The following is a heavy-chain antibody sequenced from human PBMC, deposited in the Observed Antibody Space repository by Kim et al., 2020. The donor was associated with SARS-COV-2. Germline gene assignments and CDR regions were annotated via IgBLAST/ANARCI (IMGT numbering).Heavy chain of an antibody. J-gene: IGHJ6*02. CDR1: GGTFSSYA. CDR3: ARGRPEYNYYYGMDV. CDR2: IIPIFGTA. Sequence: SVKVSCKASGGTFSSYAISWVRQAPGQGLEWMGGIIPIFGTANYAQKFQGRVTITADESTSTAYMELSSLRSEDTAVYYCARGRPEYNYYYGMDVWGQGTTVTFSS. D-gene: IGHD6-6*01. V-gene: IGHV1-69*13.